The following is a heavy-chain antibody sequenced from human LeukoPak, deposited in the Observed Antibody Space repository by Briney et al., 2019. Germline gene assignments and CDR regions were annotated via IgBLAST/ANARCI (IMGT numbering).Heavy chain of an antibody. CDR3: ARWPLTSGYYYYYYYYMDV. V-gene: IGHV1-2*06. D-gene: IGHD3-22*01. J-gene: IGHJ6*03. Sequence: GASVKVSCKASGYIFTGYYMHWVRQAPGQGLEWMGRINPNSGGANYAQKFQGRVTMTRDTSISTAYMELSRLRSDDTAVYYCARWPLTSGYYYYYYYYMDVWGKGTTVTVSS. CDR1: GYIFTGYY. CDR2: INPNSGGA.